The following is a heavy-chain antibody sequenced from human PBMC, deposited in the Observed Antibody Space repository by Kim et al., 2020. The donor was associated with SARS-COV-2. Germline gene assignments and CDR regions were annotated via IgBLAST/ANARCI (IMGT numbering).Heavy chain of an antibody. V-gene: IGHV1-8*01. Sequence: ASVKVSCKASGYTFTDYDINWVRQATGQGPEWMGWMNPYSGNTGYAQKFQGRVTMTRDTTVNTAYLDLSGLRSDDRAAYYCARGDRYCRSSSCYNYWGQGTLVTVSS. D-gene: IGHD2-2*02. CDR1: GYTFTDYD. J-gene: IGHJ4*02. CDR2: MNPYSGNT. CDR3: ARGDRYCRSSSCYNY.